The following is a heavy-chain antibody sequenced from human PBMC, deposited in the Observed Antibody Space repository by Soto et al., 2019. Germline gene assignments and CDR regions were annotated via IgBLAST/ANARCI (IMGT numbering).Heavy chain of an antibody. J-gene: IGHJ5*01. CDR2: VYHNGGA. D-gene: IGHD2-21*01. Sequence: LETLSLTCTVSGVSIHNSHSFWAWIRQPPGKGLQFIASVYHNGGAHYNSSLKSRVTISVDTANNQVSLRMRSLTAADTAFYYCGRVVEGATRHTDPDSWGQGILVTVSS. V-gene: IGHV4-39*01. CDR3: GRVVEGATRHTDPDS. CDR1: GVSIHNSHSF.